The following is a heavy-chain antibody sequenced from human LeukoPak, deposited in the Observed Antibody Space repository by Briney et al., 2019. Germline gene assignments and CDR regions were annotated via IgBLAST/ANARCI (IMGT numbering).Heavy chain of an antibody. CDR2: IIPSFVTA. CDR1: GYTFTGYY. J-gene: IGHJ3*02. CDR3: ARPEPEGAFDI. D-gene: IGHD1-14*01. Sequence: SVKVSCKASGYTFTGYYMHWVRQAPGQGLEWMGRIIPSFVTANYAQKFQGRATITTDESTSTAYMELSSLRSEDTAVYYCARPEPEGAFDIWGQGTMVTVSS. V-gene: IGHV1-69*05.